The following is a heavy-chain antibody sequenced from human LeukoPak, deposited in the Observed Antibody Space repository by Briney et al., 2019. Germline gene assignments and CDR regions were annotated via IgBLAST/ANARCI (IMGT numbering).Heavy chain of an antibody. CDR1: GGSISSSSYY. J-gene: IGHJ4*02. D-gene: IGHD3-16*01. CDR2: IYYSGST. V-gene: IGHV4-39*07. Sequence: SETLSLTCTVSGGSISSSSYYWGWIRQPPGKGLEWIGSIYYSGSTYYNPSLKSRVTISVDTSKNQFSLKLSSVTAADTAVYYCARLRGGRGYYFDYWGQGTLVTVSS. CDR3: ARLRGGRGYYFDY.